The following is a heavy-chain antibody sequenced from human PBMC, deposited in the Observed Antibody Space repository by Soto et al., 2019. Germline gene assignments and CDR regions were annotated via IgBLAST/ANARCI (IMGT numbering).Heavy chain of an antibody. J-gene: IGHJ4*02. V-gene: IGHV1-18*01. Sequence: ASVKVSCKASGYTFTSYGISRVRQAPGQGLEWMGWISAYNGNTNYAQKLQGRVTMTTDTSTSTAYMELRSLRSDDTAVYYCARRNDYYDSSGYYEIGFSFDYWGQGTLVTVSS. CDR3: ARRNDYYDSSGYYEIGFSFDY. D-gene: IGHD3-22*01. CDR1: GYTFTSYG. CDR2: ISAYNGNT.